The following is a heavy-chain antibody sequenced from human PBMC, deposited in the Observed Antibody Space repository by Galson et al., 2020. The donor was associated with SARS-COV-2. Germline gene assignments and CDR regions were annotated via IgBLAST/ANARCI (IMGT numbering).Heavy chain of an antibody. D-gene: IGHD1-26*01. CDR2: IKQDESEK. CDR3: ARDRDNRAQWGYYDMCV. Sequence: GGSLRLSCAASGFTFSKYWMSWVRQAPGKGLEWVANIKQDESEKYYVDSVKGRFTISRDNAKNSLYLQINSLTAEDTAVYYCARDRDNRAQWGYYDMCVWGQGTTVTVS. CDR1: GFTFSKYW. V-gene: IGHV3-7*01. J-gene: IGHJ6*02.